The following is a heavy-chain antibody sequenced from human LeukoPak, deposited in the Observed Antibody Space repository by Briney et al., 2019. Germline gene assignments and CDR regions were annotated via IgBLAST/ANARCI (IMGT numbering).Heavy chain of an antibody. J-gene: IGHJ4*02. Sequence: SETLSLTCTVSGGSISSGDYHWSWIRQPPGKGLEWIGYISYSGSTNYNPSLKSRVTISVDTSKNHFSLKLTSVTAADTAVYYCAKHGSGRYFDYWGQGTLVTVSS. CDR3: AKHGSGRYFDY. V-gene: IGHV4-61*03. D-gene: IGHD6-19*01. CDR2: ISYSGST. CDR1: GGSISSGDYH.